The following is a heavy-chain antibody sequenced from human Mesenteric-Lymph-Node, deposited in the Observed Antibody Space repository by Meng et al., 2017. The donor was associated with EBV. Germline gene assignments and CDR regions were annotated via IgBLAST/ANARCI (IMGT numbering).Heavy chain of an antibody. V-gene: IGHV2-5*02. Sequence: QITFKESGPTRVKPPQTLTLTCTFSGFSLSTSGVGVGWIRQPPGKALEWLALIYWDDDKRYSPSLKSRLTITKDTSKNQVVLTMTNMDPVDTATYYCARRPYSWNFDFWGQGTLVTVSS. CDR1: GFSLSTSGVG. CDR3: ARRPYSWNFDF. J-gene: IGHJ4*02. CDR2: IYWDDDK. D-gene: IGHD1-26*01.